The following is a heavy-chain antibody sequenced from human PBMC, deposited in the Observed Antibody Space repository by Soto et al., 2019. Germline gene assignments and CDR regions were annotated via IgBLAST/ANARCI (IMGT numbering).Heavy chain of an antibody. CDR3: ARNVAVAGTGYNWFDP. V-gene: IGHV3-48*01. CDR2: ISSSSSTI. J-gene: IGHJ5*02. D-gene: IGHD6-19*01. CDR1: GFTFSSYS. Sequence: GGSLRLSCAASGFTFSSYSMNWVRQAPGKGLEWVSYISSSSSTIYYADSVKGRFTISRDNAKNSLYLQMNSLRAEDTAVYYCARNVAVAGTGYNWFDPWGQGTLVTVSS.